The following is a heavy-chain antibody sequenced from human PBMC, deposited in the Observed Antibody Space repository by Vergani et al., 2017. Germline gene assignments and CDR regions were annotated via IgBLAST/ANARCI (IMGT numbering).Heavy chain of an antibody. J-gene: IGHJ3*02. Sequence: EVQLLESGGGLVQPGGSLRLSCAASGFTFSSYAMSWVRQAPGKGLEWVSAISGSGGSTYYADSVKGRFTISRDNSKNTLYLQMNSLRAEDTAVYYCAKYSDCSSTSCSREHAFDIWGQGTMVTVSS. D-gene: IGHD2-2*01. CDR3: AKYSDCSSTSCSREHAFDI. V-gene: IGHV3-23*01. CDR2: ISGSGGST. CDR1: GFTFSSYA.